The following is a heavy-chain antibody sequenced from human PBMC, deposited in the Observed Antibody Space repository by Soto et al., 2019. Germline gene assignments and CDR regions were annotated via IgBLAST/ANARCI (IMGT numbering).Heavy chain of an antibody. CDR2: IKQDGSQK. CDR3: ARILPIEAAGAPHWFDP. Sequence: EVQLVESGGGWVQPGGSLRLSCAASGFTFSNYWMSWVRQAPGKGLEWVANIKQDGSQKYYVDSVKGRFTISRDNAKNSQYPEMNSLRAEDTAVYSCARILPIEAAGAPHWFDPWGQGTLVTVSS. V-gene: IGHV3-7*03. D-gene: IGHD6-13*01. CDR1: GFTFSNYW. J-gene: IGHJ5*02.